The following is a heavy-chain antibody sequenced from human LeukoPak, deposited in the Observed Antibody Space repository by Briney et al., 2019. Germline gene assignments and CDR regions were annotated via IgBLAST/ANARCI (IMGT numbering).Heavy chain of an antibody. D-gene: IGHD3-10*01. Sequence: SETLSLTCTVSGGSISTYHWSWIRQPPGKGLEWIGYIYYSGSTNYNPSLKSRVTISVDTSKNQFSLKLSSVTAADTAVYYCARTRYYYNSRSYGAPYYFDYWGQGTLVTVSS. CDR2: IYYSGST. J-gene: IGHJ4*02. CDR3: ARTRYYYNSRSYGAPYYFDY. V-gene: IGHV4-59*12. CDR1: GGSISTYH.